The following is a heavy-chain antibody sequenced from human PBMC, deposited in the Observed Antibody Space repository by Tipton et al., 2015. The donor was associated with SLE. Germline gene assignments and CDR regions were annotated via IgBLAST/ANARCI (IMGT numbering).Heavy chain of an antibody. CDR2: IYYSGST. V-gene: IGHV4-59*01. CDR1: GGSISSYY. J-gene: IGHJ4*02. Sequence: TLSLTCAVYGGSISSYYWSWIRQPPGKGLEWIGYIYYSGSTNYNPSLKSRVTISVDTSKNQFSLKLSSVTAADTAVYYCARDLGLVNDYWGQGTLVTVSS. CDR3: ARDLGLVNDY. D-gene: IGHD6-19*01.